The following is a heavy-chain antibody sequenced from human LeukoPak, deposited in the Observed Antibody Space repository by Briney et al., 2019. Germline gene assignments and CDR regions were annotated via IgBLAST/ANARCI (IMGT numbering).Heavy chain of an antibody. D-gene: IGHD1-26*01. CDR2: IYTSGST. Sequence: PSETLSLTCTVSGGSISSYYWSWIRQPAGKGLEWIGRIYTSGSTNYNPSLKSRVTMSVDTSKNQFSLKLSSVTAADTAVYYCARETGSGSYSYYYYYMDVWGKGTTVTVSS. CDR3: ARETGSGSYSYYYYYMDV. J-gene: IGHJ6*03. CDR1: GGSISSYY. V-gene: IGHV4-4*07.